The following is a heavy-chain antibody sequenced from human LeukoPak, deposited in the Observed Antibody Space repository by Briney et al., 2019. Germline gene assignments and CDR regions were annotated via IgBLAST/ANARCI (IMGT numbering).Heavy chain of an antibody. CDR2: IYTSGST. V-gene: IGHV4-61*02. J-gene: IGHJ5*02. CDR1: GGSISSGSYY. Sequence: KSSQTLSLTCTVSGGSISSGSYYWSWIRQPAGKGLEWIGRIYTSGSTNYNPSLKSRVTMSVDTSKNQFSLKLSSVTAADTAVYYCARVYYSRFDPWGQGTLVTVSS. D-gene: IGHD3-10*01. CDR3: ARVYYSRFDP.